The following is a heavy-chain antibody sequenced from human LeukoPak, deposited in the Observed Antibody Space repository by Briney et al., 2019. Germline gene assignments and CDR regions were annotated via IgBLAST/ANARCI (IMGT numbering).Heavy chain of an antibody. CDR1: GYSISSGYY. V-gene: IGHV4-38-2*02. D-gene: IGHD3-10*01. Sequence: SETLSLTCTVSGYSISSGYYWGWIRQPPGKGLEWIGSIYHSGSTNYNPSLKSRVTISVDTSKNQFSLKLSSVTAADTAVYYCARRSGGWFGEAYYYYYMDVWGKGTTVTISS. CDR2: IYHSGST. CDR3: ARRSGGWFGEAYYYYYMDV. J-gene: IGHJ6*03.